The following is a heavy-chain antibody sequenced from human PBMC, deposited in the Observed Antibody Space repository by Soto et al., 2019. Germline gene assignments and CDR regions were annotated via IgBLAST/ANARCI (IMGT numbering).Heavy chain of an antibody. CDR1: AGSFSHYY. D-gene: IGHD6-19*01. CDR2: IKHSGSS. Sequence: QVQQQPWGAGLLKPSETLSHTCAVYAGSFSHYYWNWIRQSPGKGLEWIGKIKHSGSSNYNPSLRSRVSISVDMSKNQFSLRLTSVTAADTAVYYCARGGSSDWQVALDIWGQGTMVTVSS. J-gene: IGHJ3*02. V-gene: IGHV4-34*01. CDR3: ARGGSSDWQVALDI.